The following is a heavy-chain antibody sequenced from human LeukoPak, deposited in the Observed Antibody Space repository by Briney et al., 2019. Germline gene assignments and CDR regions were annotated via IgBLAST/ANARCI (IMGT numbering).Heavy chain of an antibody. D-gene: IGHD3-9*01. CDR3: ARGIPGYDILTGYHIRPYFDY. J-gene: IGHJ4*02. CDR1: GGSISSSSYY. Sequence: PSETLSLTCTVSGGSISSSSYYWGWIRQPPGKGLEWIGSIYYSGSTYYNPSLKSRVTISVDTSKNQFSLKLSSVTAADTAVYYCARGIPGYDILTGYHIRPYFDYWGQGTLVTVSS. CDR2: IYYSGST. V-gene: IGHV4-39*07.